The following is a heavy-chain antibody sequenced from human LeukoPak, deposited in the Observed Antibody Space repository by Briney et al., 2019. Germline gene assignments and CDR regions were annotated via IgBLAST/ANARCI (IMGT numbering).Heavy chain of an antibody. CDR3: TTLRPYIQPR. CDR1: GFTFSSYT. J-gene: IGHJ3*01. D-gene: IGHD5-18*01. CDR2: ITDSSSSM. V-gene: IGHV3-21*03. Sequence: GGSLRLSCAASGFTFSSYTMTWVRQAPGKGLEWVSSITDSSSSMYYADSVKGRFTISRDNAKNSLYLQMNSLRAEDTAVYYCTTLRPYIQPRWGQGTMVTVSS.